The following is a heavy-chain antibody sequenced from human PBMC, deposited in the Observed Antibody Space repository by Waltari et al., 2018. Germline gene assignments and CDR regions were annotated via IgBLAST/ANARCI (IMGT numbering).Heavy chain of an antibody. CDR2: VSHDGLKK. Sequence: QVQLVESGGGVVQPGGSLTVSCAASGFTFRSHGLDWVRKAPGKGLEWVAFVSHDGLKKYYADAVKGQFTMSRDNAKNTVYLQMNSLRGEDTAVYYCARDKSDGDAFDIWGQGTTVTVSS. J-gene: IGHJ3*02. CDR3: ARDKSDGDAFDI. CDR1: GFTFRSHG. V-gene: IGHV3-30*02.